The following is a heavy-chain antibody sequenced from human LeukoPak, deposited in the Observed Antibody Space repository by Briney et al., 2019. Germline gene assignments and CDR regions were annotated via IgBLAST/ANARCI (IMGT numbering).Heavy chain of an antibody. D-gene: IGHD3-22*01. CDR2: VIPIFGTA. CDR3: ARVSYDSSGYYSRGGDAFDI. Sequence: GASVKVSCKASGGTFSSYAISWVRQAPGQGLEWMGGVIPIFGTANYAQKFQGRVTITADKSTSTAYMELSSLRSEDTAVYYCARVSYDSSGYYSRGGDAFDIWGQGTMVTVSS. CDR1: GGTFSSYA. V-gene: IGHV1-69*06. J-gene: IGHJ3*02.